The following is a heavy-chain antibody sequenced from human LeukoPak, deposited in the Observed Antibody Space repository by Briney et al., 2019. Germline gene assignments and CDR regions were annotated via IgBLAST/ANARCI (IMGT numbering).Heavy chain of an antibody. V-gene: IGHV3-21*01. J-gene: IGHJ3*02. CDR1: GFTFSSYS. Sequence: PGGSLRLSCAASGFTFSSYSMNWVRQAPGKGLDWVSSISSSSSYIYYADSVKGRFTISRDNAKNSLYLQMNSLRAEDTAVYYCARDVVDTAMVPDAFDIWGQGTMVTVSS. CDR3: ARDVVDTAMVPDAFDI. CDR2: ISSSSSYI. D-gene: IGHD5-18*01.